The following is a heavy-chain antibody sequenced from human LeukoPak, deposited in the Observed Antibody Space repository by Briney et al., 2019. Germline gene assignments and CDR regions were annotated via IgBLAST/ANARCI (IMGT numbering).Heavy chain of an antibody. V-gene: IGHV1-18*01. J-gene: IGHJ4*02. CDR3: ASGARGGWYPPFDY. D-gene: IGHD6-19*01. CDR2: ISAYNGNT. CDR1: GYTFTSYG. Sequence: ASVKVSCKASGYTFTSYGISWMRQAPGQGLEWMGWISAYNGNTNYAQKLQGRVTMTTDTTTSTAYMELRSLRSDDTAVYYCASGARGGWYPPFDYWGQGTLVTVSS.